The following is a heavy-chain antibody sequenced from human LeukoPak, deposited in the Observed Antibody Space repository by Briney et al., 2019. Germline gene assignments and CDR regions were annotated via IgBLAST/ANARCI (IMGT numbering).Heavy chain of an antibody. Sequence: ASVKVSCKASGYAFSNYGISWVRQAPGQGLEWMGWISTYNGNTNYAQRLQGRVTITTDTSTSTAYMELRSLRSDDTAVYFCASGTSYSSGWQYWGQGTLVTVSS. J-gene: IGHJ4*02. CDR2: ISTYNGNT. V-gene: IGHV1-18*01. CDR3: ASGTSYSSGWQY. D-gene: IGHD6-19*01. CDR1: GYAFSNYG.